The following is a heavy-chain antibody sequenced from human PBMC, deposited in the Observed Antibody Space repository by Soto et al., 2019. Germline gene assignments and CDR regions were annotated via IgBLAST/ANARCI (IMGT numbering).Heavy chain of an antibody. Sequence: GGSLRLSCAASGFSFSTSSMAWVRQPPGKGLEWVSAISPSASDTLYADSVKGRFTISRDNSQNTLFLQMTSLRADDTAVYYCAKGGYTFVYEGGQGALVTVSS. J-gene: IGHJ1*01. CDR3: AKGGYTFVYE. V-gene: IGHV3-23*01. D-gene: IGHD5-18*01. CDR1: GFSFSTSS. CDR2: ISPSASDT.